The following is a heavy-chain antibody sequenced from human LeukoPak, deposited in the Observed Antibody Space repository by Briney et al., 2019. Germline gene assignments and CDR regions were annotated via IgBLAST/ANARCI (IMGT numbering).Heavy chain of an antibody. CDR3: ARDKAHTYGYYFDP. J-gene: IGHJ4*02. CDR2: IANGRT. Sequence: SETLSLTCTVSGDAISTYYYNWIRQTPGKGLEWIGHIANGRTDYNPSLKSRVIISVDTSKNQVSLKLTSVTAADTAIYYCARDKAHTYGYYFDPWGQGTQVLVSS. D-gene: IGHD3-10*01. CDR1: GDAISTYY. V-gene: IGHV4-4*08.